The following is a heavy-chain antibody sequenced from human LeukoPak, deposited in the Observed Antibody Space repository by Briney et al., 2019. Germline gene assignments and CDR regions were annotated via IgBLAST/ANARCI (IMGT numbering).Heavy chain of an antibody. J-gene: IGHJ4*02. Sequence: GASVKVACKASGYTLTRNYMHWVRQAPGEGLEWMGWISAYNGNTNYAQKLQGRVTMTTDTSTSTAYMELRSLRSDDTAVYYCARDGLAVAGKREGHKFDYWGQGTLVTVSS. CDR3: ARDGLAVAGKREGHKFDY. CDR1: GYTLTRNY. D-gene: IGHD6-19*01. CDR2: ISAYNGNT. V-gene: IGHV1-18*04.